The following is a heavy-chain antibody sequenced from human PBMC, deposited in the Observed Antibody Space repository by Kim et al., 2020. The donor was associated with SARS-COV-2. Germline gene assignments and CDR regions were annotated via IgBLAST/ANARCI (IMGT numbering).Heavy chain of an antibody. J-gene: IGHJ4*02. CDR2: INHSGST. CDR3: ARGAPMVRGVIGY. Sequence: SETLSLTCAVYGGSFSGYYWSWIRQPPGKGLEWIGEINHSGSTNYNPSLKSRVTISVDTSKNQFSLKLSSVTAADTAVYYCARGAPMVRGVIGYWGQGTLVTVSS. V-gene: IGHV4-34*01. CDR1: GGSFSGYY. D-gene: IGHD3-10*01.